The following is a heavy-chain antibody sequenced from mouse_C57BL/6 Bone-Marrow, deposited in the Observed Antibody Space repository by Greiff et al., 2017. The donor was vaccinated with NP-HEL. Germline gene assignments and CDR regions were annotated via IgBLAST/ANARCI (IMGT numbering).Heavy chain of an antibody. J-gene: IGHJ1*03. CDR3: ARLRRGYWYFDV. Sequence: QVQLQQSGAELMKPGASVKLSCKATGYTFTGYWIEWVKQRPGHGLEWIGEILPGSGSTNYNEKFKGKATFTADTSSNTAYMQLSSLTTKDSAIYFCARLRRGYWYFDVWGTGTTVTVSS. V-gene: IGHV1-9*01. CDR1: GYTFTGYW. CDR2: ILPGSGST.